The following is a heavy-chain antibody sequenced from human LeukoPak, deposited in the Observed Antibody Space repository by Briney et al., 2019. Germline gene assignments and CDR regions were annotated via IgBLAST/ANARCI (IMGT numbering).Heavy chain of an antibody. J-gene: IGHJ4*02. D-gene: IGHD3-22*01. CDR2: INHSGST. CDR3: ARGRYYYDSSGPYFDY. CDR1: GGSFSGYY. Sequence: SSETLSLTCAVYGGSFSGYYWSWIRQPPGKGLEWVGEINHSGSTNYNPSLKSRVTISVDTSKNQFSLKLSSVTAADTAVYYCARGRYYYDSSGPYFDYWGQGTLVTVFS. V-gene: IGHV4-34*01.